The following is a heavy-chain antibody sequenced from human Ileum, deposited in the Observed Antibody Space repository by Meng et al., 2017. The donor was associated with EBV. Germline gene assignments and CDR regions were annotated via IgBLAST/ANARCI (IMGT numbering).Heavy chain of an antibody. D-gene: IGHD6-19*01. V-gene: IGHV4-61*08. CDR1: GGSVSSGGYS. J-gene: IGHJ4*02. Sequence: HLLQCCLGLVQPSEPLFLICTVPGGSVSSGGYSWSRFSQPPGRRLGYIGYIFYSGSTKYSPSHNSRVTISVDTSKNQFSLKLSSVTAADTAVYYCARDGYSSGSDWGQGTLVTVSS. CDR2: IFYSGST. CDR3: ARDGYSSGSD.